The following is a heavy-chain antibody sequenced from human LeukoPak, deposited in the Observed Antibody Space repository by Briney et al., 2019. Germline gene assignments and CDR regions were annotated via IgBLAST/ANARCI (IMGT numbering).Heavy chain of an antibody. Sequence: SETLSLTCTVSGGSISSYYWSWIRQPPGKGLERIGYIYYSGSTNYNPSLKSRVTISVDTSKNQFSLKLSSVTAADTAVYYCARSHDSSGYYDYYYGMDVWGQGTTVTVSS. CDR3: ARSHDSSGYYDYYYGMDV. J-gene: IGHJ6*02. CDR2: IYYSGST. CDR1: GGSISSYY. V-gene: IGHV4-59*01. D-gene: IGHD3-22*01.